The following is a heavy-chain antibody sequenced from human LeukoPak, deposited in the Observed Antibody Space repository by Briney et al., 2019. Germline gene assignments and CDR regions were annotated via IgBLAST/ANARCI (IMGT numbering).Heavy chain of an antibody. D-gene: IGHD4-17*01. CDR2: LYSDGET. V-gene: IGHV3-66*01. J-gene: IGHJ4*02. CDR3: TYGDYPLTY. CDR1: GLTVTNNY. Sequence: GGSLRLSCAASGLTVTNNYWHWVRQPPGKGPEWISILYSDGETKSADSVNGTFTFSRDRSRNTLYLQMNGLRAEDTAVYYCTYGDYPLTYWGQGTLVSVSS.